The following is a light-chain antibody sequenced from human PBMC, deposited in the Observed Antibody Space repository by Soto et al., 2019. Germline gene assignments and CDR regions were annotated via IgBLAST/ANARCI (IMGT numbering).Light chain of an antibody. CDR3: QQYNSYPWT. Sequence: DIQMTQSPSSLSASVGDRVTITCRASQSISSYLNWYQQKPGKAPKLLIYAASSLQSGVPSRFSGSGSGTDFTLTISSLQPEDFATYYCQQYNSYPWTFGQGTTGDIK. J-gene: IGKJ1*01. V-gene: IGKV1-39*01. CDR1: QSISSY. CDR2: AAS.